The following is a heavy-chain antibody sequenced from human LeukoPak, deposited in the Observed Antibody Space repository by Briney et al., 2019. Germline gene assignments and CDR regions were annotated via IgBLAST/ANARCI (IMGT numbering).Heavy chain of an antibody. CDR3: AKDRSLGY. J-gene: IGHJ4*02. V-gene: IGHV3-9*01. CDR2: ISWNSGSI. Sequence: PGGSLRLSCAASGFTFSSYAMHWVRQAPGKGLEWVSGISWNSGSIGYADSVKGRFTISRDNAKNSLYLQMNSLRAEDTALYYCAKDRSLGYWGQGTLVTVSS. CDR1: GFTFSSYA.